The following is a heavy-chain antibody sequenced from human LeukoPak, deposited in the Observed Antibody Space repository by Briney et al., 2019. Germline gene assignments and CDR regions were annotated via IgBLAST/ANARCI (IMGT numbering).Heavy chain of an antibody. CDR3: ARRITIDWQQLWFDP. J-gene: IGHJ5*02. Sequence: PSETLSLTCTVSGGSISSSSYYWGWIRQPPGKGLEWIGSIYYSGSTYYNPSLKSRVTISVDTSKNQFSLKLSSVTAADTAVYYCARRITIDWQQLWFDPWGQGTLVTVSS. CDR1: GGSISSSSYY. CDR2: IYYSGST. D-gene: IGHD6-13*01. V-gene: IGHV4-39*07.